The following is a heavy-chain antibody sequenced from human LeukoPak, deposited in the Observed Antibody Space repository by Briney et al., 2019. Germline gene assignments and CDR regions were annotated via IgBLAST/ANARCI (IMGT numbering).Heavy chain of an antibody. Sequence: SETLSLTCAVYGGSLSGYYWSWIRQPPGKGLEWIGEINHSGSFNYSSSLKSRVTISVDTSKNQFSLKLSSVTAADTAVYYCARRMGRRFGERYYYYHYMDVWGKGTTVTISS. CDR3: ARRMGRRFGERYYYYHYMDV. CDR1: GGSLSGYY. CDR2: INHSGSF. V-gene: IGHV4-34*01. J-gene: IGHJ6*03. D-gene: IGHD3-10*01.